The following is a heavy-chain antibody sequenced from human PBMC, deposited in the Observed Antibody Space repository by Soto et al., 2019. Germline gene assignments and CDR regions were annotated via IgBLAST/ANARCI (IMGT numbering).Heavy chain of an antibody. D-gene: IGHD6-13*01. J-gene: IGHJ4*02. CDR3: TRGRAAAGLFFDF. Sequence: PGGSLRLSCTASGFTFGDYAMSWFRQAPGKGLEWVGFIRSKAYGGTTEYAASVKGRFTISRDDSKSIAYLQMNGLKTEDTAVYYCTRGRAAAGLFFDFWGQGTLVTVSS. CDR1: GFTFGDYA. CDR2: IRSKAYGGTT. V-gene: IGHV3-49*03.